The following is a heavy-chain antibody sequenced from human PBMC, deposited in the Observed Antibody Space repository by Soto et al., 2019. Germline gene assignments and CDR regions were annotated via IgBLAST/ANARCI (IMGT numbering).Heavy chain of an antibody. CDR2: IIPIFGTA. D-gene: IGHD6-19*01. CDR3: AGRLEVAGPGVNY. V-gene: IGHV1-69*13. Sequence: ASVKVSCKASGGTFSSYATSWVRQAPGQGLEWMGGIIPIFGTANYTQKFQGRVTITADESTSTAYMELSSLRSEDTAVYYCAGRLEVAGPGVNYWGQGTLVTVSS. CDR1: GGTFSSYA. J-gene: IGHJ4*02.